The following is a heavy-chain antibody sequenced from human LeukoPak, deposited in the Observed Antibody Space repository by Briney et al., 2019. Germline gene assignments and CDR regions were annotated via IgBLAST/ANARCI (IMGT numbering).Heavy chain of an antibody. CDR2: ISSSSSYI. CDR3: ARGMYSSSGNEYYYYGMDV. D-gene: IGHD6-13*01. J-gene: IGHJ6*02. V-gene: IGHV3-21*01. Sequence: GGSLRLSCAASGFTFSSYSMNWVRQAPGKGLQWVSSISSSSSYIYYADSVKGRFTISRDIAKNSLYLQMNSLRAEDTAVYYCARGMYSSSGNEYYYYGMDVWGQGTTVTVSS. CDR1: GFTFSSYS.